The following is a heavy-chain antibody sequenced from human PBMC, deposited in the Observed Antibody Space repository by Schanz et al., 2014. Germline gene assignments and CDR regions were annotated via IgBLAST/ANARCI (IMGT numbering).Heavy chain of an antibody. V-gene: IGHV3-7*01. CDR3: ARDKGGYYPFDY. CDR2: IKQDESER. J-gene: IGHJ4*02. CDR1: GFTFSTYW. Sequence: EMQLVESGGGLVQPGGSLRLSCAASGFTFSTYWISWVRQAPGKGLEWVANIKQDESERSYVDSVKGRFTISRDNAKNSLYLQMNSLRAEDTAVYYCARDKGGYYPFDYWGQGTLVTVSS. D-gene: IGHD3-3*01.